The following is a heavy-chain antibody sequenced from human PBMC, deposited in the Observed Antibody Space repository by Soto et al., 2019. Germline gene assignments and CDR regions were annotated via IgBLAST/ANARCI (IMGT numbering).Heavy chain of an antibody. J-gene: IGHJ3*02. CDR3: ATVRRRTDDAFDI. CDR1: GGTFSSYA. Sequence: QVQLVQSGAEVKKPGSSVKVSCKASGGTFSSYAISWVRQAPGQGLEWMGGIIPIFGTANYAQKFQGRVTMTEDTSTDTAYMELSSLRSEDTAVYYCATVRRRTDDAFDIWGQGTMVTVSS. D-gene: IGHD1-1*01. CDR2: IIPIFGTA. V-gene: IGHV1-69*06.